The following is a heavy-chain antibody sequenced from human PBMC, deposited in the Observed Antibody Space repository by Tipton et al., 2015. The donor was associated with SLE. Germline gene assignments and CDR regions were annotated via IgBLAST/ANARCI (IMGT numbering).Heavy chain of an antibody. D-gene: IGHD5-12*01. J-gene: IGHJ6*03. Sequence: QLVQSGAEVKKPGASVKVSCKASGYTFTSYGISWVRQAPGQGLEWMGWISAYNGNTNYAQKLQGRVTMTTDTSTSTAYMELSSLKASDTAMYCCARPGQRGYSGYENYMDVWGKGTTVTVSS. CDR2: ISAYNGNT. V-gene: IGHV1-18*01. CDR1: GYTFTSYG. CDR3: ARPGQRGYSGYENYMDV.